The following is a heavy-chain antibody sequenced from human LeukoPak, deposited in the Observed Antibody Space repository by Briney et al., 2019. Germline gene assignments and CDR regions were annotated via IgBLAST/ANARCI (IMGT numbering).Heavy chain of an antibody. D-gene: IGHD6-19*01. CDR2: ISRSSTYI. V-gene: IGHV3-21*01. CDR1: GFIFSSSI. Sequence: PGGPLRLSCAASGFIFSSSIMNWVRQAPGKGLEWVSCISRSSTYIYYAESVKGRFTVSRDDGKNSLYLQMNDLRVEDTAVYYCAREGRSNGFYGVLDFWGQGTLVTVSS. CDR3: AREGRSNGFYGVLDF. J-gene: IGHJ4*02.